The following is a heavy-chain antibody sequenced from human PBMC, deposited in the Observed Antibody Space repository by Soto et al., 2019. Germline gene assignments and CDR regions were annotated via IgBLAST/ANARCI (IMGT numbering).Heavy chain of an antibody. CDR3: ARVRDYIWGSYRGTFDY. CDR1: GGSISSYY. J-gene: IGHJ4*02. V-gene: IGHV4-59*01. CDR2: IYYSGST. D-gene: IGHD3-16*02. Sequence: QVQLQESGPGLVKPSETLSLTCTVSGGSISSYYWSWIRQPPGKGLEWIGSIYYSGSTNYNPSLMRLVTISVVTSKNEVSRKQSSVTAADTAVYYCARVRDYIWGSYRGTFDYWGQGTLVTVSS.